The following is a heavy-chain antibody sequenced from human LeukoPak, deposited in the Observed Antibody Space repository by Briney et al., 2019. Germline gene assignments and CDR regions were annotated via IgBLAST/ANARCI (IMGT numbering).Heavy chain of an antibody. Sequence: GGSLRLSCAASGFTVSSNYMSWVRQAPGKGLEWVSVIYSGGSTYYADSVKGRFTISRDNSKNTLYLQMNSLRAEDTAVYYCAREPGYCSSTSCYDLFGYWGQGTLVTVSS. CDR1: GFTVSSNY. CDR2: IYSGGST. J-gene: IGHJ4*02. D-gene: IGHD2-2*01. CDR3: AREPGYCSSTSCYDLFGY. V-gene: IGHV3-53*01.